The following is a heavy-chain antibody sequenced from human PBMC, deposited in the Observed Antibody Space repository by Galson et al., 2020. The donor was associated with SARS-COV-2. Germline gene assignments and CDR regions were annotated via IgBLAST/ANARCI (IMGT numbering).Heavy chain of an antibody. D-gene: IGHD1-26*01. V-gene: IGHV5-51*01. Sequence: GESLKISCKGSGYSFTSYWIGWVRQMPGKGLEWMGIIYPGDSDTRYSPSFQGQVTISADKSISTAYLQWSSLKASDTAMYYCARHRAPPPSCEFALLDGYIPKPDYSDGMDVWGQGTTVTVSS. CDR3: ARHRAPPPSCEFALLDGYIPKPDYSDGMDV. CDR1: GYSFTSYW. J-gene: IGHJ6*02. CDR2: IYPGDSDT.